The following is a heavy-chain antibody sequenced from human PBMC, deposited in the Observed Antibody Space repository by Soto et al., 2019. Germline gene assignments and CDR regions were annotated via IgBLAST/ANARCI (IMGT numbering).Heavy chain of an antibody. Sequence: GESLKVSCKGSGYSFTSYWIGWVRQMPGKGLEWMGIIYPGDSDTRYSPSFQGQVTISADKSISTAYLQWSSLKASDTAMYYYARLGGQLVPYYYYGMDVWGQGTTVTVSS. J-gene: IGHJ6*02. CDR3: ARLGGQLVPYYYYGMDV. V-gene: IGHV5-51*01. CDR1: GYSFTSYW. CDR2: IYPGDSDT. D-gene: IGHD6-6*01.